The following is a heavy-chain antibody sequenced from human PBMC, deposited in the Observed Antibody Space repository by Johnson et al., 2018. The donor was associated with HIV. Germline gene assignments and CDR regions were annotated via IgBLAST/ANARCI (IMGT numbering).Heavy chain of an antibody. CDR2: IKSKTDGGTT. D-gene: IGHD3-16*01. CDR1: GFTFSNAW. CDR3: AKEKDYGAFDI. Sequence: VQLVESGGGVVQPGGSLRLSCAASGFTFSNAWMSWVRQAPGKGLEWVGRIKSKTDGGTTDYAAPVKGRFTISRDNSKNTLYLQMNRLRAEDTAVYYCAKEKDYGAFDIWGQGTMVTVSS. V-gene: IGHV3-15*01. J-gene: IGHJ3*02.